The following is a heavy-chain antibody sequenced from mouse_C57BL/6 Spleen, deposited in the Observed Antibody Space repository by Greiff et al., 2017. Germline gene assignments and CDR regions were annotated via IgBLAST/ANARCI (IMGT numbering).Heavy chain of an antibody. CDR3: ARERFYGSSSYAMDY. V-gene: IGHV5-4*01. D-gene: IGHD1-1*01. Sequence: EVHLVESGGGLVKPGGSLKLSCAASGFTFSSYAMSWVRQTPEKRLEWVATISDGGSYTYYPDNVKGRFTISRDNAKNNLYLQMSHLKSEDTAMYYCARERFYGSSSYAMDYWGQGTAVTVSS. CDR1: GFTFSSYA. CDR2: ISDGGSYT. J-gene: IGHJ4*01.